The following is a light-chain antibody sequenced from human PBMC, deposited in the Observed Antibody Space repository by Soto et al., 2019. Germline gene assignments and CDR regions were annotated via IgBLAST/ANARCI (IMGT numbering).Light chain of an antibody. CDR3: QQSYSTPQT. CDR1: QSISNF. Sequence: DIQMTQSPSSLSASVGDRVTITCRASQSISNFLNWYQQKPGKAPKLLIHTTSSLQSGVPSRFSASGTGTDFTLTISSLQPEDFATYYCQQSYSTPQTFGGGPRWRS. CDR2: TTS. J-gene: IGKJ4*01. V-gene: IGKV1-39*01.